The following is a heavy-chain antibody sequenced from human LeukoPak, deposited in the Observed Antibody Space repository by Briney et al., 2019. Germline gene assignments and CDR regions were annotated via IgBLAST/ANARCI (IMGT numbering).Heavy chain of an antibody. CDR1: GYTFTGYY. Sequence: ASGKVSCKASGYTFTGYYMHWVRQAPGQGLEWMGWINPNSGGTNYAQKFQGRVTMTRDTSISTAYMELSRLRSDDTAVYYCARDHDDILTGYYMADYWGQGTLVTVSS. CDR2: INPNSGGT. CDR3: ARDHDDILTGYYMADY. J-gene: IGHJ4*02. V-gene: IGHV1-2*02. D-gene: IGHD3-9*01.